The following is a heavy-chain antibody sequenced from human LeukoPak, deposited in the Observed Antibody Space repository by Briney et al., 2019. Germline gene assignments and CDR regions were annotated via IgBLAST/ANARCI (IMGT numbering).Heavy chain of an antibody. J-gene: IGHJ4*02. D-gene: IGHD6-19*01. Sequence: LSLTCTVSGGSISSGSYYWSWVRQAPGKGLEWVSAISGSGGSIYYADSVKGRSTISRDNSKNTLYLQMNSLRAEDTAVYYCAKGGSGWYLYYFDYWGQGTLVTVSS. V-gene: IGHV3-23*01. CDR1: GGSISSGSYY. CDR3: AKGGSGWYLYYFDY. CDR2: ISGSGGSI.